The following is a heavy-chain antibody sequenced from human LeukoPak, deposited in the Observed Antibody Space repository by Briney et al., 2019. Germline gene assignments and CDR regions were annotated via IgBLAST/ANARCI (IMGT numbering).Heavy chain of an antibody. D-gene: IGHD3-16*02. CDR2: IIGSGNSI. V-gene: IGHV3-23*01. J-gene: IGHJ4*02. CDR3: AKHGDNVWGSFRFGLDY. CDR1: GFTFNTYA. Sequence: PGGPLRLSCAASGFTFNTYAMSWVRQAPGKGLEWVSLIIGSGNSIHYADSVKGRFTISRDNFRNTVFLQLNSLRPEDTAVYYCAKHGDNVWGSFRFGLDYWGQGTLVTVSS.